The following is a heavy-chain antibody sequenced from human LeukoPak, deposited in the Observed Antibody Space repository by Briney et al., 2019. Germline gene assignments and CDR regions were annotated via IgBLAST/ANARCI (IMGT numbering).Heavy chain of an antibody. CDR1: GGSLSGYY. V-gene: IGHV4-34*01. D-gene: IGHD3-9*01. CDR3: ARGGYDILTGYYRPPPYFFDY. J-gene: IGHJ4*02. CDR2: INHSGST. Sequence: SETLSLTCAVYGGSLSGYYWSWIRQPPGKGLEWIGEINHSGSTNYNPSLMSRVTISVDTSKNQFSLKLSSVTAADTAVYYCARGGYDILTGYYRPPPYFFDYWGQGTLVTVSS.